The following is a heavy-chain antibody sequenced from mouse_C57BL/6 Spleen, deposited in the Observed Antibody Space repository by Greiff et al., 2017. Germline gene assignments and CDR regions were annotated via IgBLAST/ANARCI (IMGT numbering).Heavy chain of an antibody. Sequence: EVHLVESGGGLVQPGGSLKLSCAASGFTFSDYYMYWVRQTPEKRLEWVAYISNGGGSTYYPDTVKGRFTISRDNAKNTLYLQMSRLKSEDTAMYYCARQRGGYFDVWGTGTTVTVSS. CDR2: ISNGGGST. V-gene: IGHV5-12*01. J-gene: IGHJ1*03. CDR3: ARQRGGYFDV. CDR1: GFTFSDYY.